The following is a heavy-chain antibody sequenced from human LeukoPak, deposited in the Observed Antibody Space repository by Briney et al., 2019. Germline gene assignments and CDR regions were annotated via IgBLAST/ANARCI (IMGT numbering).Heavy chain of an antibody. D-gene: IGHD5-12*01. CDR1: GGSISSYY. V-gene: IGHV4-59*01. Sequence: SETLSLTCTVSGGSISSYYWSWIRQPPGKGLEWIGYIYYSGSTNYNPSLKRRVTISVDTSKNQFSLKLSSVTAADTAVYYCARADSGYELFVFGEDYYYYYMDVWGKGTTVTISS. CDR3: ARADSGYELFVFGEDYYYYYMDV. J-gene: IGHJ6*03. CDR2: IYYSGST.